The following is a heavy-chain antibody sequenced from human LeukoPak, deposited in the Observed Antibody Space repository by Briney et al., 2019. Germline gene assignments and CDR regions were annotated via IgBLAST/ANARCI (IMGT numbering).Heavy chain of an antibody. CDR3: ARELERRPLFDY. CDR2: IIPIFGTA. D-gene: IGHD1-1*01. Sequence: SVKVSCKASGGTFSSYAISWVRQAPGQGLEWMGGIIPIFGTANYAQKFQGRVTITADESTSTAYMELSSLRSEDTAVYYCARELERRPLFDYWGQGTLVIVSS. J-gene: IGHJ4*02. V-gene: IGHV1-69*13. CDR1: GGTFSSYA.